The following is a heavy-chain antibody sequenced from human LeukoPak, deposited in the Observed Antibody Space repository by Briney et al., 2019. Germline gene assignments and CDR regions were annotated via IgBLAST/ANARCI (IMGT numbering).Heavy chain of an antibody. Sequence: GGSLRLSCVASGLTVSSNYMSWVRQAPGKGLEWVSGIYSGGSTKYTDSVKGRFTISRDISENTVYLQMNSLRSEDSAVYYCAKGSGYSSGWEFDYWGQGTLVTVSS. CDR2: IYSGGST. J-gene: IGHJ4*02. CDR3: AKGSGYSSGWEFDY. CDR1: GLTVSSNY. D-gene: IGHD6-19*01. V-gene: IGHV3-53*01.